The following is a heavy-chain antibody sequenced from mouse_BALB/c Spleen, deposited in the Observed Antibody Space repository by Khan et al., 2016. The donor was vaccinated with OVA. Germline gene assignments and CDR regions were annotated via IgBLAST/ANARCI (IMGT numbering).Heavy chain of an antibody. Sequence: EVELVESGPGLVKPSQSLSLTCTVTGYSITSGYAWNWIRQFPGNKLEWMGYISYSGSTNYNPALKSRISITRDTSKNQFFLQLNSVTTEDTATYYCARDGSRYNYAMDYWGQGTSVTVSS. V-gene: IGHV3-2*02. CDR3: ARDGSRYNYAMDY. CDR2: ISYSGST. J-gene: IGHJ4*01. D-gene: IGHD2-3*01. CDR1: GYSITSGYA.